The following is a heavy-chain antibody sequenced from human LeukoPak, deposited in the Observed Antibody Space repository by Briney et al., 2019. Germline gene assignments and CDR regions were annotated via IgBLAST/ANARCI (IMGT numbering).Heavy chain of an antibody. CDR2: VSYSGST. CDR3: ARRHDLGDYGVFDY. J-gene: IGHJ4*02. V-gene: IGHV4-59*08. CDR1: GGSISSYY. Sequence: SETLSLTCTVPGGSISSYYWSRIRQSPGKGVEWIGYVSYSGSTNYSPSLKSRVSISVDTSKNQFSLKMSLKSVTAADTAVYYCARRHDLGDYGVFDYWGLGTLVTVSS. D-gene: IGHD4-17*01.